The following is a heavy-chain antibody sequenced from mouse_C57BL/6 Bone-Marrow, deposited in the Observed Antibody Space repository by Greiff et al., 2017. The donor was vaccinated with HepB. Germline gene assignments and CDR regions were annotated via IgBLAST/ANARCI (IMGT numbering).Heavy chain of an antibody. CDR3: ARWDWAYYFDY. CDR1: GFTFSSYG. CDR2: ISSGGSYT. J-gene: IGHJ2*01. Sequence: EVQGVESGGELVKPGGSLKLSCAASGFTFSSYGMPWVRQTPDKRLEWVATISSGGSYTYYPDSVKGRYTISRDKAKNTLYLQMSSLKSEDTAMYYCARWDWAYYFDYWGQGTTLTVSS. D-gene: IGHD4-1*01. V-gene: IGHV5-6*01.